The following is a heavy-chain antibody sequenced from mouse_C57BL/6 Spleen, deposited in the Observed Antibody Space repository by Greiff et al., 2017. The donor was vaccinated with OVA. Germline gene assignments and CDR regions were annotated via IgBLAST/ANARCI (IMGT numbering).Heavy chain of an antibody. CDR2: SRNKANDYTT. J-gene: IGHJ4*01. CDR3: ARDAYYGSMDY. CDR1: GFTFSDFY. Sequence: EVQRVESGGGLVQSGRSLRLSCATSGFTFSDFYMEWVRQAPGKGLEWIAASRNKANDYTTEYSASVKGRFIVSRDTSQSILYLQMNALRAEDTAIYYCARDAYYGSMDYWGQGTSVTVSS. V-gene: IGHV7-1*01. D-gene: IGHD1-1*01.